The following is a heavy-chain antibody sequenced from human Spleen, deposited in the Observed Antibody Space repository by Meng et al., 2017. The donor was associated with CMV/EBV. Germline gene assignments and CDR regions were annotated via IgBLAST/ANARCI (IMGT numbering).Heavy chain of an antibody. CDR2: IYYSGST. CDR1: GGSISSSSYY. CDR3: ARDRPPPPYGDHSGYYGMDV. D-gene: IGHD4-17*01. J-gene: IGHJ6*02. Sequence: SETLSLTCTVSGGSISSSSYYWGWIRQPPGKGLEWIGSIYYSGSTYYNPSLKSRVTISVDTSKNQFSLKLSSVTAADTAAYYCARDRPPPPYGDHSGYYGMDVWGQGTTVTVSS. V-gene: IGHV4-39*07.